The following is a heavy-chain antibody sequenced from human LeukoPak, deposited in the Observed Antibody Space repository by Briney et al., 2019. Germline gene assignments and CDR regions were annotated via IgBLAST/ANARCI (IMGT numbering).Heavy chain of an antibody. CDR1: GYTFTGYY. Sequence: ASVKVSCKASGYTFTGYYMHWVRQAPGQGLEWMGWINPNSGGTNYAQKFQGRVTMTRDTSISTAYMELSRLRSDGTAVYYCARDPANYYGSGSYPPHFDYWGQGTLVTVSS. CDR2: INPNSGGT. V-gene: IGHV1-2*02. D-gene: IGHD3-10*01. CDR3: ARDPANYYGSGSYPPHFDY. J-gene: IGHJ4*02.